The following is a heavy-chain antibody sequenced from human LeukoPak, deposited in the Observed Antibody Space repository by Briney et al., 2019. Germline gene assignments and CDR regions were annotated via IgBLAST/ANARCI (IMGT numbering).Heavy chain of an antibody. CDR3: ASLDNALGGDYYYYYMDV. CDR1: GGTFSSYA. CDR2: ITPIFGTA. D-gene: IGHD3-16*01. Sequence: SVKVSCKASGGTFSSYAISWVRQAPGQGLEWMGGITPIFGTANYAQKFQGRVTITADESTSTAYMGLSSLRSEDTAVYYCASLDNALGGDYYYYYMDVWGKGTTVTISS. J-gene: IGHJ6*03. V-gene: IGHV1-69*13.